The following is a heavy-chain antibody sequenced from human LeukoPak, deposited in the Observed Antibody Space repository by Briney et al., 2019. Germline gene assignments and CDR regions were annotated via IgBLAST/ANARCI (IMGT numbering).Heavy chain of an antibody. CDR3: ARDLQGYDFWSGYYYYYYGMDV. D-gene: IGHD3-3*01. Sequence: ASVKVSCKASGYTFTSYAMNWVRQAPGQGVEWMGWIITNTGNPTYAQGFTGRFVFSLDTSVSTAYLQISSLKAEDTAVYYCARDLQGYDFWSGYYYYYYGMDVWGQGTTVTVSS. V-gene: IGHV7-4-1*02. CDR2: IITNTGNP. J-gene: IGHJ6*02. CDR1: GYTFTSYA.